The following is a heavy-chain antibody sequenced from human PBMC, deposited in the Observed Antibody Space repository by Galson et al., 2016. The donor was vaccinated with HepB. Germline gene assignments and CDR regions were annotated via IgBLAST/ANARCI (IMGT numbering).Heavy chain of an antibody. CDR2: IYSGGDT. J-gene: IGHJ1*01. V-gene: IGHV3-66*01. D-gene: IGHD3-9*01. CDR3: ARNVPVTKFGF. CDR1: GVTVSNNY. Sequence: SLRLSCAASGVTVSNNYMSWVRQAPGKGLECGSLIYSGGDTYYADSVKGRFTISRDNSKNTVYLHMNSLRAEDTAVYYCARNVPVTKFGFWGQGTLVTVSS.